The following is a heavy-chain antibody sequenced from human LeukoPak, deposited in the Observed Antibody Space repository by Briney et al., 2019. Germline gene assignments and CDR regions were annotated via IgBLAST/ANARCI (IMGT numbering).Heavy chain of an antibody. Sequence: GKSLRLSCAAPGFTFSAYGMHWVRQTPGKGLEWVAYISFDGSKRSYADSVKGRFTISRDNSKNTLYLQMNSLRAEDTAVYYCARGLYTAMVNFDYWGQGTLVTVSS. V-gene: IGHV3-33*05. CDR2: ISFDGSKR. J-gene: IGHJ4*02. D-gene: IGHD5-18*01. CDR1: GFTFSAYG. CDR3: ARGLYTAMVNFDY.